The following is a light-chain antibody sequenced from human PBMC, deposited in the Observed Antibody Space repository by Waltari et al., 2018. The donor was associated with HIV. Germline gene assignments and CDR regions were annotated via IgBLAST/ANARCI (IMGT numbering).Light chain of an antibody. J-gene: IGLJ2*01. CDR3: SSYATAGTYVL. Sequence: QSALTQPASVSGSPGQSITIPCTGTSSDVGSYNLVSWYQQHPGKAPKLMISEVNKRPSGVSNRFSGSKSGNTASLTISGLQAEDEADYYCSSYATAGTYVLFGGGTKLNVL. CDR1: SSDVGSYNL. CDR2: EVN. V-gene: IGLV2-23*02.